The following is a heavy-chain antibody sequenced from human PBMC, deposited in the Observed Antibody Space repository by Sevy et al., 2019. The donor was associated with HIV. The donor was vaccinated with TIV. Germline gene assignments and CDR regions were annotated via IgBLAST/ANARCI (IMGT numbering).Heavy chain of an antibody. D-gene: IGHD2-2*03. J-gene: IGHJ4*02. CDR1: GGSISSNNW. CDR3: ARGVGGYCSSTSCHVDY. CDR2: IYHSGST. Sequence: SETLSLTCAVSGGSISSNNWWNWVRQTPGKGLEWIGEIYHSGSTNRNPSLKSRVTISVDKSKNQFSLKLRSVTAADTAVYYCARGVGGYCSSTSCHVDYCGQGTLVTVSS. V-gene: IGHV4-4*02.